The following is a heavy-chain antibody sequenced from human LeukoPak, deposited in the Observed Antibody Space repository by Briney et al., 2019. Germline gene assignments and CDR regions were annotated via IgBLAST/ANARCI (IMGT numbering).Heavy chain of an antibody. D-gene: IGHD3-22*01. Sequence: ASVKVSCKASGYTFTSYGISWVRQAPGQGLEWMGWISAYNGNTNYAQKLQGRVTMTTDTSTSTAYMELRSLRSDDTAVYYCARIPLASSGYYFPPDYWGQGTLVTVSS. J-gene: IGHJ4*02. CDR1: GYTFTSYG. V-gene: IGHV1-18*01. CDR2: ISAYNGNT. CDR3: ARIPLASSGYYFPPDY.